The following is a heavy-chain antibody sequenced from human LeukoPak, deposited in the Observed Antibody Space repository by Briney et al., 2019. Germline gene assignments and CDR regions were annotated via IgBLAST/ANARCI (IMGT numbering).Heavy chain of an antibody. J-gene: IGHJ4*02. D-gene: IGHD1-26*01. CDR3: TTTTGSYRRGGDY. CDR2: IKSKTDGGTT. V-gene: IGHV3-15*01. CDR1: GFTFSNAW. Sequence: GGSLRLSCAASGFTFSNAWMSWVRQAPWKGLELVGRIKSKTDGGTTDYAAPVKGRFTISRDDSKNTLYLQMNSLKTEDTAVYYCTTTTGSYRRGGDYWGQGTLVTVSS.